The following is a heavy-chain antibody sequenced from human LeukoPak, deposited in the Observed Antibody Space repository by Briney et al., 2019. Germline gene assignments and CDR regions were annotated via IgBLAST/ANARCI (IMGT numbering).Heavy chain of an antibody. CDR2: ISSSSSYI. CDR1: GFTLSSYS. D-gene: IGHD6-6*01. J-gene: IGHJ5*02. V-gene: IGHV3-21*01. CDR3: AREVEARRLGSWVDP. Sequence: GGSLRLSCAASGFTLSSYSMNWVRQAPGKGLEWVSSISSSSSYIYYADSVKGRFTISRDNAKNSLYLQMNSLRAEDTAVYYCAREVEARRLGSWVDPWGQGTLVTVSS.